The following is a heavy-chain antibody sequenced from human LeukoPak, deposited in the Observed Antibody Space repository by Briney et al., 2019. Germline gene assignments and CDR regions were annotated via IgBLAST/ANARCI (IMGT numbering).Heavy chain of an antibody. CDR2: ISDSGDYT. V-gene: IGHV3-23*01. Sequence: GGSLTLSCAGSGFTFSSYAMSWVRQAPGQGLEWVSVISDSGDYTSYADSVRGRFTISRDNSRNTLYLQMVSLRPEDTAVYYCAKDTSIGKYCTNGVCSPFDYWGQGTLVTVSS. J-gene: IGHJ4*02. CDR1: GFTFSSYA. D-gene: IGHD2-8*01. CDR3: AKDTSIGKYCTNGVCSPFDY.